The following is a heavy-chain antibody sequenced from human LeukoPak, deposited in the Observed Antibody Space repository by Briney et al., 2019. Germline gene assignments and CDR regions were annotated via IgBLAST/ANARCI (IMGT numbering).Heavy chain of an antibody. Sequence: GGSLRLSCAASGFIFNTHWMHWVRQAPGKGLGCVSRINRDGRSTTYADSVKGRFTISRDNAKNTLYLQMNTPRAEDTAVYNCVRDVRGVGGDYYYMDVWGKGTTVTVSS. J-gene: IGHJ6*03. CDR2: INRDGRST. D-gene: IGHD3-10*01. CDR3: VRDVRGVGGDYYYMDV. V-gene: IGHV3-74*01. CDR1: GFIFNTHW.